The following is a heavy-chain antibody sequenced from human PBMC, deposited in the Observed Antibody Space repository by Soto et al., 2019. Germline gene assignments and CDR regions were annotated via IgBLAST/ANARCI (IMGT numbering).Heavy chain of an antibody. CDR1: GFTFSSYS. CDR2: ISSSSSTI. Sequence: GGSLRLSCAASGFTFSSYSMNWVRQAPGKGLEWVSYISSSSSTIYYADSVKGRFTISRDNAKNSLYLQMNSLRDEDTAVYYCARDRVAYDSSGYYYYYYGMAVWGQGTTVTVSS. CDR3: ARDRVAYDSSGYYYYYYGMAV. V-gene: IGHV3-48*02. D-gene: IGHD3-22*01. J-gene: IGHJ6*02.